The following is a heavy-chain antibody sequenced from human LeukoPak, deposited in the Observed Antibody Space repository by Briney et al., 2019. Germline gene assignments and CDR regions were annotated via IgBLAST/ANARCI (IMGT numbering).Heavy chain of an antibody. J-gene: IGHJ4*02. CDR3: ARDPPGIAAADY. CDR2: ISSSSSYI. D-gene: IGHD6-13*01. CDR1: GFTFSSYS. Sequence: GGSLRLSCAASGFTFSSYSMNWVRQDPGKGLEWVSSISSSSSYIYYADSVKGRFTISRDNAKNSLYLQMNSLRAEDTAVYYCARDPPGIAAADYWGQGTLVTVSS. V-gene: IGHV3-21*01.